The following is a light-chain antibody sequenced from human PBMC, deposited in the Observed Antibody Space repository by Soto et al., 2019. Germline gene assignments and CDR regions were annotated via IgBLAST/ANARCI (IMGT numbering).Light chain of an antibody. CDR1: SRDVGGYNY. CDR2: DVS. CDR3: SSYTSRSTLVV. V-gene: IGLV2-14*01. J-gene: IGLJ2*01. Sequence: QSALTQPASVSGSPGQSITLACTGTSRDVGGYNYVSWYQQHPGKAPKLMIYDVSNRPSGVSNRFSGSKSGNTASLTISGLQAEDGADYYCSSYTSRSTLVVFGGGTKLTVL.